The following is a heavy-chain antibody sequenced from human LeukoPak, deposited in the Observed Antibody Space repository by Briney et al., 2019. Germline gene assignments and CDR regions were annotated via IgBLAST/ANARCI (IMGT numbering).Heavy chain of an antibody. CDR2: IKPDGSDK. D-gene: IGHD6-19*01. J-gene: IGHJ4*02. V-gene: IGHV3-7*03. CDR1: GFTFGNFW. Sequence: GGSLRLSCTASGFTFGNFWMSWVRQAPGKGLEWVAKIKPDGSDKYYMDSMEGRFTTSRDNAKNSLYLQMNSLRAEDTAVYYCARGLFAGGWYPDYFDYWGQGTLVTVSS. CDR3: ARGLFAGGWYPDYFDY.